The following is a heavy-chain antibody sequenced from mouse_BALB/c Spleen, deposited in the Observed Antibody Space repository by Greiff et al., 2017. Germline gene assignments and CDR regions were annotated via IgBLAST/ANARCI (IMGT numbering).Heavy chain of an antibody. CDR2: IRLKSNNYAT. CDR3: TRKDYRYDRGAYAMDY. D-gene: IGHD2-14*01. Sequence: EVKVEESGGGLVQPGGSMKLSCVASGFTFSNYWMNWVRQSPEKGLEWVAEIRLKSNNYATHYAESVKGRFTISRDDSKSSVYLQMNNLRAEDTGIYYCTRKDYRYDRGAYAMDYWGQGTSVTVSS. V-gene: IGHV6-6*02. CDR1: GFTFSNYW. J-gene: IGHJ4*01.